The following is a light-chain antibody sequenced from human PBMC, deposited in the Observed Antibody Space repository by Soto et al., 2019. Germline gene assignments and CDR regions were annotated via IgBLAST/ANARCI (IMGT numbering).Light chain of an antibody. CDR3: QQYDNFPIT. J-gene: IGKJ5*01. Sequence: DIQMTQSPSSLSASVGDTVTITCQASQHITNFLNWYQQRPGKAPNLLISEASNLERGVPSRFSGSGSGTHFTLTITSLQPEDFVTYYCQQYDNFPITFGQGTRLETK. V-gene: IGKV1-33*01. CDR2: EAS. CDR1: QHITNF.